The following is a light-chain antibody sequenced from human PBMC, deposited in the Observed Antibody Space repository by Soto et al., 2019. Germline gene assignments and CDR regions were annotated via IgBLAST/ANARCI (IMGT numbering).Light chain of an antibody. CDR2: LEGSGSY. J-gene: IGLJ3*02. V-gene: IGLV4-60*02. Sequence: QPVLTQSSSASASLGSSVKLTCTLSSGHSSYIIAWHQQQPGKAPRYLMKLEGSGSYNKGSGVPDRFSGSSSGADSYLTISNLQFEDEADYYCETWDSNTHTVFGGGTQLTVL. CDR3: ETWDSNTHTV. CDR1: SGHSSYI.